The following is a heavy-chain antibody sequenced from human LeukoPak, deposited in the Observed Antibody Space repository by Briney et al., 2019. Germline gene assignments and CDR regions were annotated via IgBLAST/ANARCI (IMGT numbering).Heavy chain of an antibody. CDR3: ARAYFSSWYMNWFDP. CDR2: IYYSGST. D-gene: IGHD6-13*01. J-gene: IGHJ5*02. V-gene: IGHV4-59*08. CDR1: GGSISSYY. Sequence: SETLSLTCTVSGGSISSYYWSWIRQPPGKGLEWIGYIYYSGSTNYNPSLKSRVTISVDTSKNQFSLKLSSVTAADTAVYYCARAYFSSWYMNWFDPWGQGTLVTVSS.